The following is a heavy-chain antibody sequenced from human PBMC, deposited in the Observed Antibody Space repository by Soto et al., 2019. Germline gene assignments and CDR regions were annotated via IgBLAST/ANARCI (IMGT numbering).Heavy chain of an antibody. CDR2: IKSQTEGGAT. D-gene: IGHD3-16*01. J-gene: IGHJ4*02. Sequence: ESGGGLVKPGGSLRLSCTASGFTFSNAWMNWVRQAPGVGLEWVGRIKSQTEGGATDYAPSVRGRFIISRDDSSSTLYLQMHSLRTGAPAVYYCTKASWRSYVWGSYGGNYWAPGTLVTVSS. CDR1: GFTFSNAW. V-gene: IGHV3-15*07. CDR3: TKASWRSYVWGSYGGNY.